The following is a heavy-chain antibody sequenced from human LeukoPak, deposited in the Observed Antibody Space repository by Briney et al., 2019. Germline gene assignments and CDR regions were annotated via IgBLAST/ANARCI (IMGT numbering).Heavy chain of an antibody. CDR1: GGSITSDGYL. CDR2: IYYTGNT. J-gene: IGHJ4*02. D-gene: IGHD3-22*01. Sequence: SQTLSLTCTVSGGSITSDGYLWSWIRQHPGKGLEWIGDIYYTGNTKYNPSLKSRLTISVDTSKNQFSLRLTSVAAADTAVYHCARRSHEYDRSGYSFDYWGQGSSVTVSS. V-gene: IGHV4-31*03. CDR3: ARRSHEYDRSGYSFDY.